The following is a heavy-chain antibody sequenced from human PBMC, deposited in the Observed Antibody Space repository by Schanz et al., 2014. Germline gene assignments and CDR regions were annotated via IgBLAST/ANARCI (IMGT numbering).Heavy chain of an antibody. CDR2: FNDGGVNK. V-gene: IGHV3-23*04. D-gene: IGHD2-21*01. Sequence: EVELVESGGGLVQPGGSLRLSCLASGFAFSSYGMNWLRQAPGKGLEWVSSFNDGGVNKYYADSVKGRFTISSDNSKSTLYLQMSSLRAEDTAVYYCARDGYSVVVISPTESFDIWGQGTMXTVSP. J-gene: IGHJ3*02. CDR1: GFAFSSYG. CDR3: ARDGYSVVVISPTESFDI.